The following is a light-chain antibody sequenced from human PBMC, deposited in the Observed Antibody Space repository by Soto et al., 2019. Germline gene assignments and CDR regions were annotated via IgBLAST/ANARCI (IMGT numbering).Light chain of an antibody. CDR2: AAS. V-gene: IGKV1-39*01. CDR3: QQYDGAPLT. CDR1: QSISSY. Sequence: DIQMTQSPSSLSASVWDRVTVTCRASQSISSYVNWYQQKPGKVPNLLIYAASSLHSGVPSRFSGSGAGTDFTLTINRLEPEDFAVYFCQQYDGAPLTFGPGTRLEI. J-gene: IGKJ5*01.